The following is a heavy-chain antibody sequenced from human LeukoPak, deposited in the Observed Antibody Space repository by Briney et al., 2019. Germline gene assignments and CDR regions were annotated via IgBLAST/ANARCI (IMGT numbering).Heavy chain of an antibody. CDR3: ARQLRGTSGYYALGY. CDR2: IIPIFGTA. Sequence: ASVKVSCKASGGTFSSYAISWVRQAPGQGLEWMGGIIPIFGTANYAQKFQGRVTITADESTSTAYMELRSLRSDDTAVYYCARQLRGTSGYYALGYWGQGTLVTVSS. D-gene: IGHD3-22*01. CDR1: GGTFSSYA. J-gene: IGHJ4*02. V-gene: IGHV1-69*13.